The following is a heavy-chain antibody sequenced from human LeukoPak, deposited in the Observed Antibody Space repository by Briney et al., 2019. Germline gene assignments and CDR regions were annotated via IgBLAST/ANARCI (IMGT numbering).Heavy chain of an antibody. CDR1: GGTFSSYA. D-gene: IGHD4-23*01. Sequence: SVKVSCKASGGTFSSYAISWVRQAPGQGLEWMGGIIPIFGTANYAQKFQGRVTITADESTSTAYMELSSLRSEDTAVYYCARGKHDYGGSYFDYWGQGTLVTVSS. CDR2: IIPIFGTA. V-gene: IGHV1-69*13. J-gene: IGHJ4*02. CDR3: ARGKHDYGGSYFDY.